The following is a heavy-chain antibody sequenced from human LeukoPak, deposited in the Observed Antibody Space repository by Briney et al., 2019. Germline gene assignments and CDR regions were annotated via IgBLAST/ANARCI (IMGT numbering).Heavy chain of an antibody. Sequence: PGGSLRLSCAASGFTFSSYALSWVRQAPGKGLEWVSAISGSGGSTYYADSVKGRSTISRDNSKNTLYLQMNSLRAEDTAVYYCAKDGVPHVLRFLEWLFYYMDVWGKGTTVTVSS. J-gene: IGHJ6*03. CDR1: GFTFSSYA. CDR2: ISGSGGST. CDR3: AKDGVPHVLRFLEWLFYYMDV. V-gene: IGHV3-23*01. D-gene: IGHD3-3*01.